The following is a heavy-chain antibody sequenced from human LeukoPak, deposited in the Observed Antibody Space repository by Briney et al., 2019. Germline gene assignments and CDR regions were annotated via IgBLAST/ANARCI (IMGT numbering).Heavy chain of an antibody. CDR2: VSGSGAIA. D-gene: IGHD1-26*01. CDR3: AKDRSIGTHYTFDS. V-gene: IGHV3-23*01. J-gene: IGHJ4*02. CDR1: GFTFSNYA. Sequence: TGGSLRLSCAASGFTFSNYAMTWVRQAPGKGLEWVSAVSGSGAIAYYTDSVKGRFTISRDNSKNTLYLQMSSLTAKDTAVYYCAKDRSIGTHYTFDSWGQGTLVTVSS.